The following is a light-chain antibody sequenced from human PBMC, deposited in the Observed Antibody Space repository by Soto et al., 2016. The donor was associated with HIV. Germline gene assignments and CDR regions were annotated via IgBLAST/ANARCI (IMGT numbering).Light chain of an antibody. J-gene: IGLJ1*01. V-gene: IGLV3-21*02. CDR1: NIGSKS. CDR3: QVWDSSSDHLYV. CDR2: DDR. Sequence: SYVVTQPPSVSVAPGQTARITCGGINIGSKSVHWYQQKPGQAPVLVIYDDRDRPSGIPERFSGSNSGSTATLTINRVEAEDEADFYCQVWDSSSDHLYVFGTGTKVTVL.